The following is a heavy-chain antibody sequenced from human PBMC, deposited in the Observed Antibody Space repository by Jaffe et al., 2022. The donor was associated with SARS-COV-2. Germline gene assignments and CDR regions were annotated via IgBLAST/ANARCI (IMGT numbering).Heavy chain of an antibody. V-gene: IGHV3-48*02. CDR3: ARAGSGTYYYYYGMDV. Sequence: EVQLVESGGGLVQPGGSLRLSCAASGFTFRSYNMNWVRQAPGKGLEWVSYISSSSSTIYYAESVKGRFTISRDNAKNSLYLQMNSLRDEDTAVYYCARAGSGTYYYYYGMDVWGQGTTVTVSS. CDR2: ISSSSSTI. J-gene: IGHJ6*02. D-gene: IGHD3-10*01. CDR1: GFTFRSYN.